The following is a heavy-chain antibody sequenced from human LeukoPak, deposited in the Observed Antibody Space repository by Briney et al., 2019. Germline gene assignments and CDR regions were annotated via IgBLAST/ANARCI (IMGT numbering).Heavy chain of an antibody. V-gene: IGHV4-4*09. D-gene: IGHD3-22*01. CDR1: SGSISSYH. Sequence: SETLSLTCTVSSGSISSYHWSWVRQPPGKGLEWIGYILTSGTTNYNPSPKSRRTISVDTSKNQFPLNLTSVTAADTGVFYCARQPPSSGYNYRFYFDSWGPGIQVTVSS. J-gene: IGHJ4*02. CDR2: ILTSGTT. CDR3: ARQPPSSGYNYRFYFDS.